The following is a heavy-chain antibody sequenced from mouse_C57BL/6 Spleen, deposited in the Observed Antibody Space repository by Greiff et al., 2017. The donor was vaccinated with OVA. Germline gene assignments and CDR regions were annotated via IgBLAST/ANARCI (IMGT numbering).Heavy chain of an antibody. Sequence: QVQLQQSGPELVKPGASVKISCKASGYAFSSSWMNWVKQRPGKGLEWIGRIYPGDGDTNYNGKFKGKATLTADKSSSTAYMQLSSLTSEDSSVYFCAREAYGYDGYYFDYWGQGTTLTVSS. CDR2: IYPGDGDT. V-gene: IGHV1-82*01. D-gene: IGHD2-2*01. J-gene: IGHJ2*01. CDR3: AREAYGYDGYYFDY. CDR1: GYAFSSSW.